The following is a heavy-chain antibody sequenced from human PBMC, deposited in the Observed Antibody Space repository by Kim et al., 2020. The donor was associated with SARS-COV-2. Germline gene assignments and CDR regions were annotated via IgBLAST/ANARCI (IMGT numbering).Heavy chain of an antibody. Sequence: SETLSLTCTVSGASVNSGDYYWGWIRQPPGKGLEWIGHIYYSGSTYYNPSLKSRITMSVDSSKNHFSLTLSSVTAADTAMYYCARVLTYYDSTDYYYPNAFDMWGQGTMVTVSS. J-gene: IGHJ3*02. D-gene: IGHD3-22*01. CDR2: IYYSGST. CDR1: GASVNSGDYY. V-gene: IGHV4-30-4*01. CDR3: ARVLTYYDSTDYYYPNAFDM.